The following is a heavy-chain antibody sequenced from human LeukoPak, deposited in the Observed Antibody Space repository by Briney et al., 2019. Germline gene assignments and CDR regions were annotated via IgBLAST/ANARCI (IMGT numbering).Heavy chain of an antibody. Sequence: GGSLRLSCTASGFTFGDYAMGWFRQAPGKGLEWVGFIRSKAYGGTTEYAASVKGRFTISRDDSKSIAYLQMNSLKTEDTAVYYCTREISSGWHYYYYGMDVWGQGTTVTVSS. V-gene: IGHV3-49*03. J-gene: IGHJ6*02. CDR2: IRSKAYGGTT. CDR1: GFTFGDYA. D-gene: IGHD6-19*01. CDR3: TREISSGWHYYYYGMDV.